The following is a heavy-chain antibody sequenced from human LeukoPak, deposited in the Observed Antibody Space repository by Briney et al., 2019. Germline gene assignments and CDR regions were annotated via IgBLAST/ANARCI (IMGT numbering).Heavy chain of an antibody. CDR1: GLTFSEYN. D-gene: IGHD2-15*01. CDR3: ATSLRDGIRCKGGSCHQIDF. V-gene: IGHV3-21*06. CDR2: ISSSSSYI. J-gene: IGHJ4*02. Sequence: GGSLRLSCAVSGLTFSEYNMNWVRQAPGKGLEWVSSISSSSSYIDYADSVKGRFTISRDNAKNSLYLQLKSLTAEDTAVYFGATSLRDGIRCKGGSCHQIDFWGEGTLVTVSS.